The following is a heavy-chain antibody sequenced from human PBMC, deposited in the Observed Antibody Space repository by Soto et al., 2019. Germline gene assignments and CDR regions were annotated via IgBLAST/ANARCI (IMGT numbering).Heavy chain of an antibody. CDR2: IYYSGST. CDR1: GGSISSGGYY. D-gene: IGHD4-17*01. V-gene: IGHV4-31*03. CDR3: ARALTTVAVFDP. Sequence: QVQLQESGPGLVKPSQTLSLTCTVSGGSISSGGYYWSWIRQHPGKGLEWIGYIYYSGSTHYNPSLASRVTTSVDTSKNQFSLKLSSVTAAATAVYYCARALTTVAVFDPWGQGTLVTVSS. J-gene: IGHJ5*02.